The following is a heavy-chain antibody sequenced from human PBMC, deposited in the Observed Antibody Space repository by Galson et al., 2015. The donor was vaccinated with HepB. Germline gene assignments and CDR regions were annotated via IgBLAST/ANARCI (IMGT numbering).Heavy chain of an antibody. CDR2: INPNGGST. CDR1: GGTFSSYA. J-gene: IGHJ4*02. CDR3: ARGAGTSDYYPNFDY. Sequence: SVKVSCKASGGTFSSYAISWVRQAPGQGLEWMGIINPNGGSTSYAQKFQGRFTVTRDRSTNTVYMELSSLRSEDTAVFYCARGAGTSDYYPNFDYWGQGTLVTVSS. D-gene: IGHD3-22*01. V-gene: IGHV1-46*01.